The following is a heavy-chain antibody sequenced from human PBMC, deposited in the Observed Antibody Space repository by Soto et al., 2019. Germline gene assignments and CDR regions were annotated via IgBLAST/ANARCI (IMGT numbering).Heavy chain of an antibody. CDR1: GYTFTGYY. CDR3: ARGLPFPSGYDQRPNWFDL. CDR2: INPNSGGT. V-gene: IGHV1-2*04. D-gene: IGHD5-12*01. Sequence: VASVKVSCKASGYTFTGYYMHWVRQAPGQGLKWMGWINPNSGGTNYAQKFQGWVTMTRDTSISTAYMELSRLRSDDTAVYYCARGLPFPSGYDQRPNWFDLWGQGTLVTVSS. J-gene: IGHJ5*02.